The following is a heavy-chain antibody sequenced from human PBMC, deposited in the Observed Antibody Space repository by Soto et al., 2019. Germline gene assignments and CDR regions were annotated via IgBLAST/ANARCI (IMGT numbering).Heavy chain of an antibody. Sequence: QVHLVESGGGVVQPGTSLTLSCAASGFTFSSYGMYWVRQAPGKGLEWVAVISDDGNSKYYADSVKGRFTMSRDNSKSRLYLQLIGLRPEDTALYYCAKVREAAPHYPRHGMDVWGQGTTVIVSS. V-gene: IGHV3-30*18. D-gene: IGHD6-13*01. J-gene: IGHJ6*02. CDR3: AKVREAAPHYPRHGMDV. CDR1: GFTFSSYG. CDR2: ISDDGNSK.